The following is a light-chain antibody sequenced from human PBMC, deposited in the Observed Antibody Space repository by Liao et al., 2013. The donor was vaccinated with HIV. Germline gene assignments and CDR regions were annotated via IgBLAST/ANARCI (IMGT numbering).Light chain of an antibody. CDR2: YDS. CDR3: QVWDINSDQDVV. Sequence: SYELTQPPSVSVAPGKTARITCGGNNIEIKSVHWYKQKPGQAPVLVLYYDSARPSGIPERVSGSNSGNTATLTISRVEAGDEADYYCQVWDINSDQDVVFGGGTELTVL. V-gene: IGLV3-21*01. J-gene: IGLJ2*01. CDR1: NIEIKS.